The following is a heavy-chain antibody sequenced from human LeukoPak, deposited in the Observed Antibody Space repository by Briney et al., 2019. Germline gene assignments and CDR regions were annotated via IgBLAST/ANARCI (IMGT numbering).Heavy chain of an antibody. D-gene: IGHD1-26*01. CDR3: TKNTGRREGWFDP. CDR2: IESDESIS. Sequence: GGSLRLSCAASGLTFRHYGMHWVRQTPGKGLERVAFIESDESISQYADLVKGRFTISRDNSKNMLYLQMNSLRTEDTAMYYCTKNTGRREGWFDPWGQGTLVTVSS. V-gene: IGHV3-30*02. J-gene: IGHJ5*02. CDR1: GLTFRHYG.